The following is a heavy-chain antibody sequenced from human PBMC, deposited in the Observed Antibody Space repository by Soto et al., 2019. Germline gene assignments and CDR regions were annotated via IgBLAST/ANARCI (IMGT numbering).Heavy chain of an antibody. CDR3: ARERVGHSAMDV. CDR1: XXXITNYY. V-gene: IGHV4-59*01. J-gene: IGHJ6*02. Sequence: QESGPGLVKPSXTLSLMXXXXXXXITNYYWXXXXXXXXXGLEWIEYISDSGSTKYNPSLKSRVTISVDTSKNQFSLKLTSVTAADTAVYYCARERVGHSAMDVWGQGTTVTVSS. D-gene: IGHD1-26*01. CDR2: ISDSGST.